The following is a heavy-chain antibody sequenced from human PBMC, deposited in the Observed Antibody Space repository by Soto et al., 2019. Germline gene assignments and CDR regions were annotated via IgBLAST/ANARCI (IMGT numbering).Heavy chain of an antibody. J-gene: IGHJ4*02. Sequence: EVQLLESGGGLVQPGGSLRLSCAASGFTFSSYAMSWVRQAPGKGLEWVSAISGSGGSTYYADSVKGRFTISRDNSKNTLYLQMNSLRAEDTAVYYCAKGVGYCSSTSCYVGGFALRFLEWLSYFDYWGQGTLVTVSS. CDR2: ISGSGGST. CDR1: GFTFSSYA. V-gene: IGHV3-23*01. CDR3: AKGVGYCSSTSCYVGGFALRFLEWLSYFDY. D-gene: IGHD2-2*01.